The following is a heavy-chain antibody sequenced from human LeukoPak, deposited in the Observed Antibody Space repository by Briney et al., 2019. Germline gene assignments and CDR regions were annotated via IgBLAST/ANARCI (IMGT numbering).Heavy chain of an antibody. D-gene: IGHD2-15*01. CDR1: GFTFSIYG. CDR3: AREDNDAFDI. J-gene: IGHJ3*02. V-gene: IGHV3-33*01. Sequence: GGSLRLSCAASGFTFSIYGMHWVRQAPGKGLEWVAVICYDGSNKYYADSVKGRFTISRDNSKNTLYLQMNSLRVEDTAVYYCAREDNDAFDIWGQGTMVTVSS. CDR2: ICYDGSNK.